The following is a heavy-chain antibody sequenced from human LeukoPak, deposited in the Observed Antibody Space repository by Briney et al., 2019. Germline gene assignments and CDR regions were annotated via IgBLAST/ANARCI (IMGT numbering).Heavy chain of an antibody. D-gene: IGHD4-17*01. CDR1: GGSISSGGYS. CDR2: IYHSGST. CDR3: ARGNYGDYFDY. J-gene: IGHJ4*02. V-gene: IGHV4-30-2*01. Sequence: PAETLSLTCAVSGGSISSGGYSWSWIRQPPGKGLEWIGYIYHSGSTYYNPSLKSRVTISVDRSKNQFSLKLSSVTAADTAVYYCARGNYGDYFDYWGQGILVTVSS.